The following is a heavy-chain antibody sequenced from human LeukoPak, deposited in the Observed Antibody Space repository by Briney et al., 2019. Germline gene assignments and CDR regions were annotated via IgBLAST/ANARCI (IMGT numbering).Heavy chain of an antibody. CDR2: IFYSGST. D-gene: IGHD6-13*01. Sequence: SQTLSLTCTVSGGSISISSYYWGWIRQPPGKGLEWIGYIFYSGSTNYNPSLKTRVTISVDTSKNQFSLKLSSVTDPDTGVYYCARVYYSNSYDDWYFDLWGRGTLVTVSS. V-gene: IGHV4-61*05. J-gene: IGHJ2*01. CDR3: ARVYYSNSYDDWYFDL. CDR1: GGSISISSYY.